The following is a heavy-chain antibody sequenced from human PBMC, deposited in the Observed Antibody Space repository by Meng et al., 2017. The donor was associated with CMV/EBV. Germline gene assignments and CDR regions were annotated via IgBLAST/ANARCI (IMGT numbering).Heavy chain of an antibody. Sequence: GESLKISCAASGFTFSSYGMHWVRQAPGKGLEWVAFIRYDGSNKYYADSVKGRLTISRDNSKNTLYLQMNSLRAEDTAVYYCAKGRSIAAARFIDYWGQGTLVSVSS. CDR1: GFTFSSYG. V-gene: IGHV3-30*02. J-gene: IGHJ4*02. D-gene: IGHD6-13*01. CDR2: IRYDGSNK. CDR3: AKGRSIAAARFIDY.